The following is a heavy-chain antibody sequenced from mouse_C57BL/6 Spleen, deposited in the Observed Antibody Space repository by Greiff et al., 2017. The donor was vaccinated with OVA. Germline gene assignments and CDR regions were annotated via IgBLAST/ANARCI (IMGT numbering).Heavy chain of an antibody. CDR1: GYTFTDYN. CDR2: INPNNGGT. Sequence: DVKLQESGPELVKPGASVKMSCKASGYTFTDYNMHWVQQSHGKSLEWIGYINPNNGGTSYNQKFKGKATLTVNKSSSTAYMELRSLTSEDSAVYYCARFITVVFDYWGQGTTLTVSS. CDR3: ARFITVVFDY. J-gene: IGHJ2*01. V-gene: IGHV1-22*01. D-gene: IGHD1-1*01.